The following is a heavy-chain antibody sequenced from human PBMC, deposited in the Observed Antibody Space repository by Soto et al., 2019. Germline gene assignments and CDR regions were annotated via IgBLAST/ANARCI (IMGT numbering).Heavy chain of an antibody. CDR1: GFTFSDHY. CDR3: ARGGYYGSGSRRYYFDY. Sequence: EVQLVESGGGLVQPGGSLRLSCAASGFTFSDHYMDWVRQAPGKGLEWVGRTRNKANSYTTEYAASVKGRFTISRDDSKKSLYLQMNSLKTEDTAVYYCARGGYYGSGSRRYYFDYWGQGTLVTVSS. D-gene: IGHD3-10*01. V-gene: IGHV3-72*01. J-gene: IGHJ4*02. CDR2: TRNKANSYTT.